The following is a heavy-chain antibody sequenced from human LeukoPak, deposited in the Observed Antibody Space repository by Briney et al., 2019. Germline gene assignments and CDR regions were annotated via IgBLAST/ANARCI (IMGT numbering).Heavy chain of an antibody. CDR3: ARHPYYGSGEAWFDP. Sequence: GASVKVSCKASGYTFTSYWIGWVRQMLGKGLEWMGIIYPGDSDTRYSPSFQGQVTISADKSISTAYLQWSSLKASDTAMYYCARHPYYGSGEAWFDPWGQGTLVTVSS. D-gene: IGHD3-10*01. CDR2: IYPGDSDT. CDR1: GYTFTSYW. J-gene: IGHJ5*02. V-gene: IGHV5-51*01.